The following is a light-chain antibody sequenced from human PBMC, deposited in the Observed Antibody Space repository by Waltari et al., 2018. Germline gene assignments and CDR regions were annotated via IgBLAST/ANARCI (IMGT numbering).Light chain of an antibody. J-gene: IGKJ2*01. CDR1: QSVSSIY. V-gene: IGKV3-20*01. Sequence: EIVLTQSPGTLSLSPGERATLSCRASQSVSSIYLAWYQQKPGQAPRLLMYLASSRATGIPDRFSGSGSGTDFTLTISRLEPEDFAVYYCQYYGSYTFGQGTKLAI. CDR3: QYYGSYT. CDR2: LAS.